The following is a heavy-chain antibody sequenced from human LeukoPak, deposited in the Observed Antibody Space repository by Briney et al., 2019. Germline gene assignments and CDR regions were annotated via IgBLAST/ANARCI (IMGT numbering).Heavy chain of an antibody. D-gene: IGHD2-15*01. CDR1: GFTFNNYG. J-gene: IGHJ4*02. CDR2: IWFDGSNE. CDR3: ARDQNHWAGYFDY. Sequence: GGSLRLSCAASGFTFNNYGMHWVRQAPGKGLEWVAVIWFDGSNEFYAHSVKGRFTISRDNSKNTLYLQMNGLGAEDTAVYYCARDQNHWAGYFDYWGQGTLVTVSS. V-gene: IGHV3-33*01.